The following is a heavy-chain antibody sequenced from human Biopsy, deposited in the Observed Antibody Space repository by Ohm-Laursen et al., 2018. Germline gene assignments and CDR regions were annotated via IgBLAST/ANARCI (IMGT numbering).Heavy chain of an antibody. Sequence: SDTLSLTCSVSGGSIISYYWTWIRQPPGNGLEWIGHVYNGGITNYNPSLKSRVTISKDTSKNQFSLQVNSVTAADTAVYYCARTPRDSFWSGSYKRGLWFDPWGQGTLVIVSS. V-gene: IGHV4-59*07. CDR3: ARTPRDSFWSGSYKRGLWFDP. CDR2: VYNGGIT. D-gene: IGHD3-3*01. CDR1: GGSIISYY. J-gene: IGHJ5*02.